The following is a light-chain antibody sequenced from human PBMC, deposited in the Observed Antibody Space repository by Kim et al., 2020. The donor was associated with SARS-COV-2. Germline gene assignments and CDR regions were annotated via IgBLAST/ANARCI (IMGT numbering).Light chain of an antibody. CDR2: GRN. J-gene: IGLJ1*01. CDR3: NSRDSTGKRWV. V-gene: IGLV3-19*01. CDR1: SLRRYY. Sequence: ALGQTVKITCQGDSLRRYYASWYQQKPGQAPILVIYGRNNRPSGIPDRFSGSSSVNTASLTITGAQAEDEADYYCNSRDSTGKRWVFGTGTKVTVL.